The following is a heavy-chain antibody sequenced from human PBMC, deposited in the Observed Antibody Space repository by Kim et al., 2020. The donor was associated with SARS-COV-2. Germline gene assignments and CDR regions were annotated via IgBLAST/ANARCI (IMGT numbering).Heavy chain of an antibody. V-gene: IGHV4-39*07. D-gene: IGHD3-22*01. CDR1: GGSVTSSRDY. Sequence: SETLSLTCSVSGGSVTSSRDYWGWVRQSPGKGLEWIVSIYYSGQTNYNPSLESRISISVDRAQNQISLKVTSVTAADTAVYYCVRGGDFYDDDFNY. CDR2: IYYSGQT. J-gene: IGHJ6*01. CDR3: VRGGDFYDDDFNY.